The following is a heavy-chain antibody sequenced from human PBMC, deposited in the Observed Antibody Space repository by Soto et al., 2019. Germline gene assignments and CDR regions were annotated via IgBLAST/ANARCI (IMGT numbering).Heavy chain of an antibody. V-gene: IGHV6-1*01. J-gene: IGHJ6*03. CDR1: GDSVSSNSAA. CDR3: CRGAGDDVTCYYYMDV. D-gene: IGHD3-16*01. CDR2: TYYRSKWYI. Sequence: SQTLSLTCDISGDSVSSNSAAWNWIRQTPSRGLEWLGRTYYRSKWYINYAVSVKSRITVNPDTSKNQFSLQLNSVTPEDTAVFYCCRGAGDDVTCYYYMDVWGKGTTVTVSS.